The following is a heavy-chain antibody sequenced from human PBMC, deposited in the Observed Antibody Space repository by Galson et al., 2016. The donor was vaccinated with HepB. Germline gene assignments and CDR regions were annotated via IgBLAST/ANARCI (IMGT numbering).Heavy chain of an antibody. CDR3: ARGTGFGIRIDY. V-gene: IGHV1-2*02. CDR1: GYSFTGYF. J-gene: IGHJ4*02. Sequence: SVKVSCKASGYSFTGYFLNWVRQAPGQGLEWMGWIGPGSGDTKYAQKFQGRVTITRDRSISTVTMELNRLRSDDTAVYHCARGTGFGIRIDYWGQGTQVTVSS. CDR2: IGPGSGDT. D-gene: IGHD3-10*01.